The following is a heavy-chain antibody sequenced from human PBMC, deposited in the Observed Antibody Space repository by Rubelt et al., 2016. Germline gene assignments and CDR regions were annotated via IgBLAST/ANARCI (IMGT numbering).Heavy chain of an antibody. CDR2: IYDSGST. J-gene: IGHJ3*01. V-gene: IGHV4-59*11. CDR3: AKDGASSL. D-gene: IGHD3-16*01. CDR1: GGSITSHN. Sequence: QVLLQESGPGLVKPSETLSLTCTVSGGSITSHNWSWIRQPPGKGLEWIGYIYDSGSTNYNPSLKSRVSISVNTSKNQLSVKLSSVTAADTAVYYCAKDGASSLWGQGTMVTVSS.